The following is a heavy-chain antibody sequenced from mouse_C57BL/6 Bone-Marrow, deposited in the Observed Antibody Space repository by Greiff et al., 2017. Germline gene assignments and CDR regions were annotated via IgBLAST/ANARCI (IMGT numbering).Heavy chain of an antibody. Sequence: VQLQQPGAELVRPGTSVKLSCKASGYTFTSYWMHWVKQRPGQGLEWIGVIDPSDSYTNSNQKFKGKATLTVDTSSSTAYMQLSSLTSEDSAVYYCARSWFAYWGQGTLVTVSA. CDR2: IDPSDSYT. CDR1: GYTFTSYW. CDR3: ARSWFAY. V-gene: IGHV1-59*01. J-gene: IGHJ3*01.